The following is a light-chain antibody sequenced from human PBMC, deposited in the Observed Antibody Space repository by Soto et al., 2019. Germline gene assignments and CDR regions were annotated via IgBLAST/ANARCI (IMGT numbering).Light chain of an antibody. CDR1: QSVSSN. CDR2: GAS. Sequence: ETVMTQSPDTLSVSPGERATLSCRASQSVSSNGAWYQQKPGQAPRLLIYGASTRAAGIPARFSGSGSGTEFTLTISSLQSEDFAVYYCQQHKNWPPWTFGQGTKVEIK. CDR3: QQHKNWPPWT. V-gene: IGKV3-15*01. J-gene: IGKJ1*01.